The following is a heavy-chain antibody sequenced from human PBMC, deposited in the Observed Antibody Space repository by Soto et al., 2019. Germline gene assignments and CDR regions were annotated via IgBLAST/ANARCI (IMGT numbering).Heavy chain of an antibody. Sequence: ASVKVSRKASGYTLTTSRLHLVRQAPVQRFEWMGWIDAGNGNRKYSQKFQGTVTITTDTSANTAYMEVSSLRSEDTAVYYCAREGSTYDSTFYFWGHGTLVAV. CDR1: GYTLTTSR. D-gene: IGHD3-16*01. CDR3: AREGSTYDSTFYF. J-gene: IGHJ4*01. V-gene: IGHV1-3*01. CDR2: IDAGNGNR.